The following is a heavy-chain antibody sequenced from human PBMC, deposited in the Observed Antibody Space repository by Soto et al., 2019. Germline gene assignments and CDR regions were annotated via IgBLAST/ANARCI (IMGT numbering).Heavy chain of an antibody. V-gene: IGHV3-21*01. J-gene: IGHJ5*02. CDR1: GFTFSSYS. CDR2: ISSSSSSYI. D-gene: IGHD2-2*01. CDR3: ARDPEGYCSSTSCYSDP. Sequence: PGGSLRLSCAASGFTFSSYSMNWVRQAPGKGLEWVSSISSSSSSYIYYADSVKGRFTISRDNAKNSLYLQMNSLRAEDTAVYYCARDPEGYCSSTSCYSDPWGQGTLVTVSS.